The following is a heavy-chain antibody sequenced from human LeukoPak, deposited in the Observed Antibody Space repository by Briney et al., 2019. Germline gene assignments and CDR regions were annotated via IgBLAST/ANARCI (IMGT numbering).Heavy chain of an antibody. CDR3: AKAPLRCSSTSCDSEFQH. CDR2: ISGSGGST. D-gene: IGHD2-2*01. V-gene: IGHV3-23*01. J-gene: IGHJ1*01. CDR1: GFTFCSYS. Sequence: GGALRLSCAASGFTFCSYSMSWVRQAPGKGLGGVSAISGSGGSTYYADSVKCRFTISRDNSKNSLYTQMNSLRAEDTAVYYCAKAPLRCSSTSCDSEFQHWGQGTLVTVS.